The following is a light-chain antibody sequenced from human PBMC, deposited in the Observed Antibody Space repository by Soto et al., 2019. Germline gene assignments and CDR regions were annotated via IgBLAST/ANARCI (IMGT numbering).Light chain of an antibody. Sequence: QSVLTQPRSVSGSPGQSVTISCTGTSSDVGGYNYVSRYQQHPGKAPKVMIYDVSERPSGVPDRFSGSKSGNTASLTISGLQAEDEADYYCCSYAGSPRYVLGTGTKVTVL. CDR2: DVS. J-gene: IGLJ1*01. CDR1: SSDVGGYNY. V-gene: IGLV2-11*01. CDR3: CSYAGSPRYV.